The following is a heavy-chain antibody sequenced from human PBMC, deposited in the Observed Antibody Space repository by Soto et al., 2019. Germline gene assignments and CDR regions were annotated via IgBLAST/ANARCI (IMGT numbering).Heavy chain of an antibody. D-gene: IGHD3-10*01. Sequence: GGSLRLSCAASGFTFSSYSMNWVRQAPGKGLEWVSYISSSSSTIYYADSVKGRFTISRDNAKNSLYLQMNSLRAEDTAVYYCARDLTKGITMVRGVNRPHWGQGTLVTVSS. J-gene: IGHJ4*02. CDR1: GFTFSSYS. V-gene: IGHV3-48*01. CDR3: ARDLTKGITMVRGVNRPH. CDR2: ISSSSSTI.